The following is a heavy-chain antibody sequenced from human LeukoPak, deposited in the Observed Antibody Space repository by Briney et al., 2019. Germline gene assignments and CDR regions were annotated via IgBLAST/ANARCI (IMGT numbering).Heavy chain of an antibody. D-gene: IGHD6-13*01. CDR2: ISAYNGNT. CDR3: ARVPPVGQQLVTDY. CDR1: GYTFTSYG. J-gene: IGHJ4*02. Sequence: GASVTVSCKASGYTFTSYGISWVRQAPGQGLEWMGWISAYNGNTNYAQKLQGRVTMTTDTSTSTAYMELRSLRSDDTAVYYCARVPPVGQQLVTDYWGQGTLVTVSS. V-gene: IGHV1-18*01.